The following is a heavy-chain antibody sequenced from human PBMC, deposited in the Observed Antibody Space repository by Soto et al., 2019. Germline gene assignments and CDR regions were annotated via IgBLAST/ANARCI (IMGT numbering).Heavy chain of an antibody. D-gene: IGHD3-22*01. V-gene: IGHV4-59*01. CDR3: ARASRAYYYDSSGYYNWFDP. CDR2: IYYSGST. Sequence: XGTLSLTCTVSGGSISSYYWSWIRQPPGKGLEWIGYIYYSGSTNYNPSLKSRVTISVDTSKNQFSLKLSSVTAADTAVYYCARASRAYYYDSSGYYNWFDPWGQGTLVTVSS. J-gene: IGHJ5*02. CDR1: GGSISSYY.